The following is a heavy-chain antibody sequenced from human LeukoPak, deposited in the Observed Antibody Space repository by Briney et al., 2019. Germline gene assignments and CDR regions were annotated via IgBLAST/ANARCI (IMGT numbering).Heavy chain of an antibody. CDR3: ARRDGYDSTTFDY. J-gene: IGHJ4*02. CDR1: GYSSSSYW. D-gene: IGHD5-24*01. Sequence: GESLKISCKGSGYSSSSYWIGWVRQMPGKGLEWRGIIYPGDSDTRYSTSFQGQVTISADKSISTAYLQWSILKASDTAMYYCARRDGYDSTTFDYWGQGTLVTVSS. CDR2: IYPGDSDT. V-gene: IGHV5-51*01.